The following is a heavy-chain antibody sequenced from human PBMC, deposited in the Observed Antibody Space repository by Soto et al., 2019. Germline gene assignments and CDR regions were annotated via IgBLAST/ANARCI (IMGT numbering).Heavy chain of an antibody. CDR1: GFTFSSYA. Sequence: EVQLLESGGGLVQPGGSLRLSCAASGFTFSSYAMSWVRQAPGKGLEWVSAISGSGGSTYYADSVKGRFTISRDNSKNTLYLQMNSLRAEDTSVYYCAKGRVDIVLMVYAPSSGWPGFDYWGQGTLVTVSS. J-gene: IGHJ4*02. D-gene: IGHD2-8*01. CDR3: AKGRVDIVLMVYAPSSGWPGFDY. V-gene: IGHV3-23*01. CDR2: ISGSGGST.